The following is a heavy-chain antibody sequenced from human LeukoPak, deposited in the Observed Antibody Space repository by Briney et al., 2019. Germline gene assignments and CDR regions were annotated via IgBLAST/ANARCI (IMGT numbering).Heavy chain of an antibody. J-gene: IGHJ4*02. V-gene: IGHV3-13*01. CDR3: VRGKYSSGYLTLDY. D-gene: IGHD3-22*01. CDR2: IGSAGDT. CDR1: GFTFSSYD. Sequence: GGSLRLSCAASGFTFSSYDMPWVRQATGKGLEWVSAIGSAGDTYYPGSVKGRFTISRENAKNSLYLQMNSLRAGDTAVYYCVRGKYSSGYLTLDYWGQGALVTVSS.